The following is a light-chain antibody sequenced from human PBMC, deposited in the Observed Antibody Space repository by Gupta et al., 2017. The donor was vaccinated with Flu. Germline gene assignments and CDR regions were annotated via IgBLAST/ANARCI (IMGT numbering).Light chain of an antibody. CDR3: QQCRVGPLT. V-gene: IGKV3-11*01. J-gene: IGKJ4*01. CDR2: HAT. CDR1: QSIGDY. Sequence: DIVLTQSPVTLSLSPGETATLSCRASQSIGDYLSWFQQKRGQAPRLLIYHATRRATGVPPRFSGSGSGTECARTISSLEPEDFAIYYCQQCRVGPLTFGGGTKVEIK.